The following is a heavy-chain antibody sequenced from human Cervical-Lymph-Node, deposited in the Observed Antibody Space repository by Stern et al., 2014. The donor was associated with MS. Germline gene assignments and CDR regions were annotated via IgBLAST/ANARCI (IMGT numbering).Heavy chain of an antibody. CDR1: GFTFSNHA. V-gene: IGHV3-30*04. CDR2: ISYDGRNE. J-gene: IGHJ6*02. Sequence: VQLVESGGGVVQPGGSLRLSCVVSGFTFSNHAMHWVRQAPGKGLEWVTVISYDGRNEYYTDSVQGRFTVSRDHSKNTLYLQMTSLRPDDTAVYYCARATSTTTVTTPYYGLDVWGQGTMVTVYS. CDR3: ARATSTTTVTTPYYGLDV. D-gene: IGHD4-17*01.